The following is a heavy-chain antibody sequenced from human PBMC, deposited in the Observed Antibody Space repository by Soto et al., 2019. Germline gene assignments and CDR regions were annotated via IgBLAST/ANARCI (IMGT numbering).Heavy chain of an antibody. J-gene: IGHJ6*02. CDR2: IWYDGSNK. V-gene: IGHV3-33*01. CDR1: GFTFSSYG. CDR3: ARDPRFGELFVYYYYYGMDV. D-gene: IGHD3-10*01. Sequence: QVQLVESGGGVVQPGRSLRLSCAASGFTFSSYGMHWVRQAPGKGLEWVAVIWYDGSNKYYADSVKGRFTISRDNSKNALYLQMTCQSPEDTAVYYCARDPRFGELFVYYYYYGMDVWGQGTTVTVSS.